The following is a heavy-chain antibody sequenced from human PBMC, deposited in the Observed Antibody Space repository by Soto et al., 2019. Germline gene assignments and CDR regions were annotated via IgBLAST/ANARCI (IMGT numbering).Heavy chain of an antibody. CDR3: ERHSRFNWFDP. CDR1: GGSISSYY. J-gene: IGHJ5*02. CDR2: IYYSGST. Sequence: SETLSLTCTVXGGSISSYYWSWIRQPPGKGLEWIGYIYYSGSTNYNPSLKSRVTISVDTSKNQFSLKLSSVTAADTAVYYCERHSRFNWFDPWGQGTLVTVSS. V-gene: IGHV4-59*08.